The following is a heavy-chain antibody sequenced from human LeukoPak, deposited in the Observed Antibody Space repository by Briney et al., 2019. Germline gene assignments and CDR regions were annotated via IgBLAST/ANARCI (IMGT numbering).Heavy chain of an antibody. Sequence: GESLKISCKVSGYRFTSYWIGWVRQMPGKGLEWMGIIYPGDSDNRYSPFFQGQVTISDDKSISHAQPQWSILKAPDTAMYYCARRAAGWELIDYWGQGTLVTVSS. CDR2: IYPGDSDN. D-gene: IGHD1-26*01. CDR1: GYRFTSYW. V-gene: IGHV5-51*01. CDR3: ARRAAGWELIDY. J-gene: IGHJ4*02.